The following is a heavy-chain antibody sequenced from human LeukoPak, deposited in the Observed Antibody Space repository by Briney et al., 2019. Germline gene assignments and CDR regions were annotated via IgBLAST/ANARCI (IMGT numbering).Heavy chain of an antibody. J-gene: IGHJ4*02. D-gene: IGHD3-10*01. Sequence: GGSLRLSCAASGFTFSSYAMHWVRQAPGKGLEWVAVISYDGSNNYYADSVKGRFTISRDNSKNTLYLQMNSLRAEDTAVYYCAREEAIRAYYYGSGSYHYFDYWGQGTLVTVSS. CDR2: ISYDGSNN. V-gene: IGHV3-30-3*01. CDR1: GFTFSSYA. CDR3: AREEAIRAYYYGSGSYHYFDY.